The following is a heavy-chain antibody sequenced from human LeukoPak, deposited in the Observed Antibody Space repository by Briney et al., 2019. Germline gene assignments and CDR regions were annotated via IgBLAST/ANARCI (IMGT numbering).Heavy chain of an antibody. CDR3: ASGGGGGDYDFWSGYYPNWFDP. CDR1: GGTFSSYA. D-gene: IGHD3-3*01. Sequence: SVKVSSKASGGTFSSYAISWVRQAPGQGLEWMGGITPIFGTANYAQKFQGRVTITTDESTSTAYMELSSLRSEDTAVYYCASGGGGGDYDFWSGYYPNWFDPGGQGTLVTVSS. J-gene: IGHJ5*02. V-gene: IGHV1-69*05. CDR2: ITPIFGTA.